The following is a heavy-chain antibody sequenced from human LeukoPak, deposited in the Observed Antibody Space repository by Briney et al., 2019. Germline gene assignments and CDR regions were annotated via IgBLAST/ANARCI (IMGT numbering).Heavy chain of an antibody. CDR1: GFTFSNAW. J-gene: IGHJ3*02. V-gene: IGHV3-23*01. D-gene: IGHD3-9*01. CDR2: TSESGGST. Sequence: GGSLRLSCAASGFTFSNAWMGWVRQAPGKGLEWVSVTSESGGSTHYADSVKGRFTIYRDNSKNTLYLQMNSLRGEDTAVYYCAKGRWGLTINNFDIWGQGTMVSVSS. CDR3: AKGRWGLTINNFDI.